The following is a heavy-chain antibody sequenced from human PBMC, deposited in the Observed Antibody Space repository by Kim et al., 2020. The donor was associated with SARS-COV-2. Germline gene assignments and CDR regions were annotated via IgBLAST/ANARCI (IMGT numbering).Heavy chain of an antibody. J-gene: IGHJ6*02. CDR3: ARGFWGDGMDV. CDR2: T. V-gene: IGHV3-23*01. D-gene: IGHD7-27*01. Sequence: TYYAGSVKGRFPISEDNAKNPLFLQVNGLRVDDPAVYYCARGFWGDGMDVWGQGTPVTVSS.